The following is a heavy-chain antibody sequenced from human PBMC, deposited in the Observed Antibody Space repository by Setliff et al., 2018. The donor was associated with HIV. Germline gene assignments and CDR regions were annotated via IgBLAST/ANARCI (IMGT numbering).Heavy chain of an antibody. CDR2: INTETGNP. CDR1: GYTLTSYG. V-gene: IGHV7-4-1*02. D-gene: IGHD1-26*01. CDR3: ARVGSYWSTFDY. J-gene: IGHJ4*02. Sequence: GASVKVSCKASGYTLTSYGISWVRQAPGQGPEWMGWINTETGNPMYAQGFTGRFVFSLDTSVSTAYLQINSLKAEDTAMYYCARVGSYWSTFDYWGQGALVTVSS.